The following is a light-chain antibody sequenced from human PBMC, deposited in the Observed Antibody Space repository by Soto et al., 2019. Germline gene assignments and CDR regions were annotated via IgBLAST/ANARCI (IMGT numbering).Light chain of an antibody. Sequence: DIQMTQSPSTLSASVGGRVTITFRASQIISSWLAWYQQKPGKAPKLLIYDASSLESGVPSRFSGSGSGTEFTLTISSLQPDDFATYYCQQYNSYSRTCGQGNKGDIK. CDR3: QQYNSYSRT. V-gene: IGKV1-5*01. CDR2: DAS. J-gene: IGKJ1*01. CDR1: QIISSW.